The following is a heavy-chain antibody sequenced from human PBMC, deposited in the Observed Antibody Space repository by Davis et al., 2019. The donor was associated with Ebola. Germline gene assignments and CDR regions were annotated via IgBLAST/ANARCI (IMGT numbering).Heavy chain of an antibody. V-gene: IGHV4-59*01. CDR2: IAYTGNT. J-gene: IGHJ3*01. CDR3: ARGGLVPAALYL. Sequence: PSETLSLTCTVSGGSISGFYWYWVRQPAGKGLEWIGYIAYTGNTIYNPSLKSRVTISGDTSKKQFSLRLSSVTAADTAVYYCARGGLVPAALYLWGQGTMVTVSS. CDR1: GGSISGFY. D-gene: IGHD2-2*01.